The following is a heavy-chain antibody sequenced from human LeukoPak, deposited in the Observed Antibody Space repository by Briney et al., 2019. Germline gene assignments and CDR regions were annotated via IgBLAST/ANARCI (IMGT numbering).Heavy chain of an antibody. J-gene: IGHJ5*02. D-gene: IGHD2-2*01. CDR1: GYSFTSYW. Sequence: GESLRISCRGSGYSFTSYWISWVRQMPGKGVEGMGRIDPSYSYTNYSASFQGHVTISADKSISTAYLQWSSLKASDTAMYYCARHAGDIVVVPAAAPPGFDPWGQGTLVPVSS. V-gene: IGHV5-10-1*01. CDR2: IDPSYSYT. CDR3: ARHAGDIVVVPAAAPPGFDP.